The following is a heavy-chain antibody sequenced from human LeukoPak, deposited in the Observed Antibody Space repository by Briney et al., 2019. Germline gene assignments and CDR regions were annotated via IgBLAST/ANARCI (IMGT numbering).Heavy chain of an antibody. J-gene: IGHJ4*02. CDR1: GGSISSHY. CDR3: ARGPAASGYFDY. V-gene: IGHV4-4*07. D-gene: IGHD6-13*01. Sequence: PSETLSLTCTVSGGSISSHYWSWLRQPAGKGLEWIDHIYSDGSVNYNPSVKSRVTMSVDTSKNQFSLKLYSVTAADTAVFYCARGPAASGYFDYWDQGTLVTVSS. CDR2: IYSDGSV.